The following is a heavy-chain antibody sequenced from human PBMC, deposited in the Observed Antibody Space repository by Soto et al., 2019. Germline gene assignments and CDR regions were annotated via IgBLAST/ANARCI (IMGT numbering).Heavy chain of an antibody. CDR2: IYPGDSDT. V-gene: IGHV5-51*01. CDR1: GYSFRSYW. CDR3: ARRIGYCSSTICYQGYYGMDV. D-gene: IGHD2-2*01. Sequence: GESLKISLKGSGYSFRSYWIGWVRQMPGNALECMEIIYPGDSDTRYSPSFQGQVAISPDKSISTAYLQWSSLKASDTAMYYCARRIGYCSSTICYQGYYGMDVCGQGTTVTVSS. J-gene: IGHJ6*02.